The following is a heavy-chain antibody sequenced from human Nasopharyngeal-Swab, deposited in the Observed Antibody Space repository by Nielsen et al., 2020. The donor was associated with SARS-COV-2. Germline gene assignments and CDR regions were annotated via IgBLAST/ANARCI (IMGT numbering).Heavy chain of an antibody. CDR3: ARGLSGIVPSPILGLGPYYSYYYMDV. D-gene: IGHD2-2*01. CDR1: GGSFSSYY. CDR2: INHSGST. Sequence: GSLRLSCVVYGGSFSSYYWGWIRQPPGKGLEWIAEINHSGSTKYNPSLRSRVTLSVDTSKNQFSLRLTSVTAADTAVYYCARGLSGIVPSPILGLGPYYSYYYMDVWGKGTTVTVSS. J-gene: IGHJ6*03. V-gene: IGHV4-34*01.